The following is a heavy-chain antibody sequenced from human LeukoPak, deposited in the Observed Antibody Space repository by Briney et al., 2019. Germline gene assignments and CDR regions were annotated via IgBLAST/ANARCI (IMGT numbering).Heavy chain of an antibody. CDR3: ARGGVYSSSWLLDY. CDR2: IYYSGST. Sequence: KTSETLSLTCTVSGGSISSGDYYWSWIRQPPGKGLEWIGYIYYSGSTYYNPFLKSRVTISVDTSKNQFSLKLSSVTAADTAVYYCARGGVYSSSWLLDYWGQGTLVTVSS. J-gene: IGHJ4*02. D-gene: IGHD6-13*01. CDR1: GGSISSGDYY. V-gene: IGHV4-30-4*01.